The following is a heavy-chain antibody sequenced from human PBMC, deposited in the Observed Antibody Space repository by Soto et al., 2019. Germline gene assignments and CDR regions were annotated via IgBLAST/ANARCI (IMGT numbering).Heavy chain of an antibody. D-gene: IGHD6-13*01. V-gene: IGHV3-7*05. CDR3: ARDRIAAAGTVDY. J-gene: IGHJ4*02. CDR2: IKQDGSEK. Sequence: EVQLVESGGGLVQPGGSLRLSFAASGFTFSSYWMSWVRQAPGKGLEWVANIKQDGSEKYYVDSVKGRFTISRDNAKNSLYLQMNSLRAEDTAVYYCARDRIAAAGTVDYWGQGTLVTVSS. CDR1: GFTFSSYW.